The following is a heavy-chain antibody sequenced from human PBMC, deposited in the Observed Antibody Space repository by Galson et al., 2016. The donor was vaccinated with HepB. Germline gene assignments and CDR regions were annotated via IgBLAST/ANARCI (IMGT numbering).Heavy chain of an antibody. V-gene: IGHV3-23*01. D-gene: IGHD4/OR15-4a*01. CDR2: INNGAATT. Sequence: SLRLSCAASGFFFSGRAMSWVRQAPGKGLEWVSGINNGAATTGYAASVKGRFTISRDNSKNTLYLQMNSLRTEDTAVYYCARDDYSGGRGSPDYWGQGTLVNVSS. CDR3: ARDDYSGGRGSPDY. CDR1: GFFFSGRA. J-gene: IGHJ4*02.